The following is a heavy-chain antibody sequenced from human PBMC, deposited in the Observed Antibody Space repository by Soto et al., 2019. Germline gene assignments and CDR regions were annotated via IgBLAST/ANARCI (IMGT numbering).Heavy chain of an antibody. V-gene: IGHV3-48*02. D-gene: IGHD6-13*01. J-gene: IGHJ4*01. CDR1: GFTFSGYN. Sequence: EVQLVESGGGLVQPGGSRRLSCAASGFTFSGYNMTWVRQSPGTGLEWISCSKSDSSGTWYADSVKSRFTMSRDNAKYSLYPQMNSLRDEDTAVYFCAIDSSWSSDYWGHGSLVAVSS. CDR2: SKSDSSGT. CDR3: AIDSSWSSDY.